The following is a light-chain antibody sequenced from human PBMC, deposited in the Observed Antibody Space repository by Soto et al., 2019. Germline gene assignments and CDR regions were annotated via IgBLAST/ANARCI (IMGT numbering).Light chain of an antibody. CDR2: DAS. Sequence: DIQMTQSPATLSASVGDRVTITCRASQSVRSWYAGYQQKPGTAPKLLIFDASRLVSGVPSRFSGSASATEFTLTISSLQPDDFATYYCQQYNSYSRTFGQGTKVDIK. V-gene: IGKV1-5*01. CDR1: QSVRSW. CDR3: QQYNSYSRT. J-gene: IGKJ1*01.